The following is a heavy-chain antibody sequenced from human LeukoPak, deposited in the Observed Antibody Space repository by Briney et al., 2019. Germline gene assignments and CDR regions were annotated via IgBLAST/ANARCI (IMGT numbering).Heavy chain of an antibody. V-gene: IGHV1-69*05. D-gene: IGHD2-15*01. CDR1: GGTFSSYA. Sequence: SVKVSCKASGGTFSSYAISWVRQAPGQGLEWMGRIIPIFGTANYAQKFQGRVTITTDESTSTAYMELSSLRSEDTAVYYCAREAVVVVAASNWFVPWGQGTLVTVSS. CDR2: IIPIFGTA. CDR3: AREAVVVVAASNWFVP. J-gene: IGHJ5*02.